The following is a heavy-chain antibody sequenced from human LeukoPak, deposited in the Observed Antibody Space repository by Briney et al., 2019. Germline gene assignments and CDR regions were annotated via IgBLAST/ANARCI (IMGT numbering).Heavy chain of an antibody. D-gene: IGHD5-12*01. CDR2: ISYDGSNK. V-gene: IGHV3-30-3*01. CDR3: AGDVGRGGYGYFDY. CDR1: GFTFSSYA. J-gene: IGHJ4*02. Sequence: GGSLRLSCAASGFTFSSYAMHWVRQAPGKGLEWVAVISYDGSNKYYADSVKGRFTISRDNSKNTLYLQMNSLRAEDTAVYYCAGDVGRGGYGYFDYWGQGTLVTVSS.